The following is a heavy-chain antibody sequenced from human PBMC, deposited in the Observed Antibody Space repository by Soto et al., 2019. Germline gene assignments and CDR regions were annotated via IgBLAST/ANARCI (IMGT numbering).Heavy chain of an antibody. Sequence: SETLSLTCTVSGGSTSSSSYYWGWIRQPPGKGLEWIGSIYYSGSTYYNPSLKSRVTISVDTSKNQFSLKPSSVTAADTAVYYCARRSITIFGVVTFDYWGQGTLVTVSS. D-gene: IGHD3-3*01. CDR3: ARRSITIFGVVTFDY. V-gene: IGHV4-39*01. CDR2: IYYSGST. CDR1: GGSTSSSSYY. J-gene: IGHJ4*02.